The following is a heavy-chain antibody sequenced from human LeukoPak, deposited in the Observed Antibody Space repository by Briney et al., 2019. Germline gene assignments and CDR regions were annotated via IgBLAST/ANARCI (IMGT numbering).Heavy chain of an antibody. Sequence: SETLSLTCTVSGGSISSYYWSWIRQPAGKGLEWIGRIYTSGSTNYNPSLKSRVTISVDTSKNQFSLKLSSVTAADTAVYYCARGPGGSSSSDFDYWGQGTLVTVSS. CDR3: ARGPGGSSSSDFDY. CDR2: IYTSGST. V-gene: IGHV4-4*07. D-gene: IGHD6-6*01. CDR1: GGSISSYY. J-gene: IGHJ4*02.